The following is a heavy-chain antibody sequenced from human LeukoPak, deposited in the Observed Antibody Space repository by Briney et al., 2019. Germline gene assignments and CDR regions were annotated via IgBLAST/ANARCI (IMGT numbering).Heavy chain of an antibody. CDR3: ARGNIVLMVYAILY. CDR2: IYYSGST. V-gene: IGHV4-39*07. Sequence: SETLSLTRTVSGGSISSYYWGWIRQPPGKGLEWIGSIYYSGSTYYNPSLKSRVTISVDTSKNQFSLKLSSVTAADTAVYYCARGNIVLMVYAILYWGQGTLVTVSS. D-gene: IGHD2-8*01. J-gene: IGHJ4*02. CDR1: GGSISSYY.